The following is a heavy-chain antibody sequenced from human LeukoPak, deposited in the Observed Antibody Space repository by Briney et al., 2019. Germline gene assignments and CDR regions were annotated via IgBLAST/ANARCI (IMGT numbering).Heavy chain of an antibody. CDR2: IKSKTDGGTT. J-gene: IGHJ4*02. CDR3: TTEYYYDSSGYYYKGY. Sequence: GGSLRPSCAASGFTFSNAWLIWVRQAPGKGLEWVGRIKSKTDGGTTDYAAPVKGRFTISRDDSKNTLYLQMNSLKTEDTAVYYCTTEYYYDSSGYYYKGYWGQGTLVTVSS. CDR1: GFTFSNAW. D-gene: IGHD3-22*01. V-gene: IGHV3-15*01.